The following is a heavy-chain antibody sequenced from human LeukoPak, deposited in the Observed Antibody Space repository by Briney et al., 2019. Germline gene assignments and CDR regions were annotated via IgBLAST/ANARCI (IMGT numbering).Heavy chain of an antibody. CDR2: IYPVVFDT. J-gene: IGHJ3*02. CDR3: ARHRLRGGCEPGSAFDI. V-gene: IGHV5-51*01. CDR1: GFSFTTFW. Sequence: PGVPLQISCKGPGFSFTTFWITGVGQTTAKGRGWMGIIYPVVFDTTYTPPSQGHDTTSADKSTSTAYLQWSSLKASGTAMYYCARHRLRGGCEPGSAFDIWGQGTMVTVSS. D-gene: IGHD2-21*01.